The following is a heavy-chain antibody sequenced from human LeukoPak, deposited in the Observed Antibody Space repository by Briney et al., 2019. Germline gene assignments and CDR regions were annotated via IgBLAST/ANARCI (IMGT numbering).Heavy chain of an antibody. CDR1: GFTFRSHA. CDR2: IYENGGTT. J-gene: IGHJ4*02. V-gene: IGHV3-23*01. Sequence: GGSLRLSCVGSGFTFRSHAMSWVRQAPEKGLEFVSGIYENGGTTYYADSVKGRFSVSRDNSKNTLYLQMDSLRGEDTAVYYCAKDFRIGYSAHFDYWGQEALVTVSS. CDR3: AKDFRIGYSAHFDY. D-gene: IGHD2-21*01.